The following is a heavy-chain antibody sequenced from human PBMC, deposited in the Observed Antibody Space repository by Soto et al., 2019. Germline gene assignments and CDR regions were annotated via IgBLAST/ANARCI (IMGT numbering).Heavy chain of an antibody. CDR1: GGSFSGYY. V-gene: IGHV4-34*01. Sequence: SETLSLTCAVYGGSFSGYYWSWIRQPPGKGLEWIGEINHSGSTNYNPSLKSRVTISVDTSKNQFSLKLSSVTAADTAVYYCARGNIVLMVYAEMNWFDPWGQGTLVTV. CDR3: ARGNIVLMVYAEMNWFDP. J-gene: IGHJ5*02. CDR2: INHSGST. D-gene: IGHD2-8*01.